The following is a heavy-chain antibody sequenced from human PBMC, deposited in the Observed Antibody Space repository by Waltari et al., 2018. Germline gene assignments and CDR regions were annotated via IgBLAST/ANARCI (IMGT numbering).Heavy chain of an antibody. J-gene: IGHJ4*02. V-gene: IGHV1-18*04. CDR1: GYTFTSHS. Sequence: QVQLVQSGNEVMKPGASVKVSCQASGYTFTSHSITWVRQAPGQGPEWLGWINRNNGNTKFAQKFQGRVSLTTDTSTSTAYMDLRSLTSDDTAVYYCARDYCSGDGCSLDCWGQGTLVTVSS. CDR3: ARDYCSGDGCSLDC. CDR2: INRNNGNT. D-gene: IGHD2-15*01.